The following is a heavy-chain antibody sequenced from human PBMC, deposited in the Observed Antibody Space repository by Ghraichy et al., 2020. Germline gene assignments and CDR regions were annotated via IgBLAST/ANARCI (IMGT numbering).Heavy chain of an antibody. J-gene: IGHJ6*02. V-gene: IGHV3-30*02. CDR3: AKFVFGKYDLSGYEYGMDV. Sequence: GGSLRLSCAASGFTFNTSGMHWVRQIPGKGLEWLAFIRYDATSKHYDDHVKGRFTISRDNSKNTLFLQMNRLRVEDTATYYCAKFVFGKYDLSGYEYGMDVWGQGTTVTVSS. D-gene: IGHD3-22*01. CDR2: IRYDATSK. CDR1: GFTFNTSG.